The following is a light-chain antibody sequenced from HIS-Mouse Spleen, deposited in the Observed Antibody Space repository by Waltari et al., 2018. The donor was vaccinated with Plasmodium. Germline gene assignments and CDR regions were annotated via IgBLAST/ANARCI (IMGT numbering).Light chain of an antibody. V-gene: IGLV3-9*01. Sequence: SYELTQPLSVSVALGQTARLTCGGNNIGSNNVHWYQQKPGQAPVLVIYRDSNRPSGIPERFSGSNSGNTATLTISRAQAGDEADYYCQVWDSSTANVVFGGGTKLTVL. CDR1: NIGSNN. CDR3: QVWDSSTANVV. J-gene: IGLJ2*01. CDR2: RDS.